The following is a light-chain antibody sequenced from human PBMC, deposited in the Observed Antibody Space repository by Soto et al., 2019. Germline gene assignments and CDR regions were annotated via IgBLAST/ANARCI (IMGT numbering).Light chain of an antibody. Sequence: TQMSQFHATLSASVVDIITITCRASQSIIGSLALGQHQPGKAPKLLIYDASSFAVGFPSSFSGSGSATDFTRTISGHQPDYCYNYYSQQYNMVSWTFGQGTKVDIK. J-gene: IGKJ1*01. CDR2: DAS. V-gene: IGKV1-5*01. CDR1: QSIIGS. CDR3: QQYNMVSWT.